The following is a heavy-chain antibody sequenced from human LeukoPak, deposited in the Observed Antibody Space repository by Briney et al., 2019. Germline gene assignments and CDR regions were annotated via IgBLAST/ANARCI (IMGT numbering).Heavy chain of an antibody. V-gene: IGHV3-11*01. D-gene: IGHD3-10*01. CDR3: ARDGHAYGRGSPHY. J-gene: IGHJ4*02. CDR2: ISSSGSTK. CDR1: GFTFSDYY. Sequence: GGSLRLSCAASGFTFSDYYMSWIPPAPGKGLEWVSYISSSGSTKYYADSVKGRFTISSDNAKNSYLQMNSLRAEDTAVYYCARDGHAYGRGSPHYWGQGTLVTVSS.